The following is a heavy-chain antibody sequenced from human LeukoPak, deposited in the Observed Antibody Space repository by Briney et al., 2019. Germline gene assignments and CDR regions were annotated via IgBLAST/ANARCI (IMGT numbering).Heavy chain of an antibody. V-gene: IGHV3-7*01. CDR3: ARVAETYYYDSSGSYFDY. D-gene: IGHD3-22*01. CDR1: GFTFSSYW. CDR2: IKHDGSEK. Sequence: GGSLRLSCAASGFTFSSYWMSWLRQAPGKGLEWVANIKHDGSEKYYVDSVKGRFTISRDNAKNSLYLQMNSLRAEDTAVYYCARVAETYYYDSSGSYFDYWGQGTLVTVSS. J-gene: IGHJ4*02.